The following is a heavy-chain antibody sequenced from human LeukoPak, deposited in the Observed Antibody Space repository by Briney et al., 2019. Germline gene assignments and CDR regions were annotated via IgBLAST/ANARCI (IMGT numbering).Heavy chain of an antibody. CDR2: IYYSGST. J-gene: IGHJ6*03. CDR1: GGSISSSSYY. V-gene: IGHV4-39*07. CDR3: ARGTSPTHYYYMDV. Sequence: SETLSLTCTVSGGSISSSSYYWGWIRQPPGKGLEWIGSIYYSGSTYYNPSLKSRVTISVDTSKNQFSLKLSSVTAADTAVYYCARGTSPTHYYYMDVWGKGTTVTVSS.